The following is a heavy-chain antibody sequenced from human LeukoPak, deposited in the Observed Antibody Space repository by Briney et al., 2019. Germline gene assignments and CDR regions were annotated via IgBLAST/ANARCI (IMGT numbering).Heavy chain of an antibody. CDR1: GGSFSGYY. J-gene: IGHJ4*02. CDR3: ARAQGN. CDR2: IYYSGST. V-gene: IGHV4-59*01. Sequence: SETLSLTCAVYGGSFSGYYWSWIRQPPGKGLEWIGYIYYSGSTNYNPSLKSRVTISVDTSKNQFSLKLSSVTAADTAVYCCARAQGNWGQGTLVTVSS.